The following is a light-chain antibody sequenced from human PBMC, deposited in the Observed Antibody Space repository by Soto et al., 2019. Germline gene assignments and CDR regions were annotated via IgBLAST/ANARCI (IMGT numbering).Light chain of an antibody. J-gene: IGKJ1*01. V-gene: IGKV3-15*01. CDR3: QQYNNWPPWT. Sequence: VLTPSPGTLSLSPGERATLSCRASQSVSSRLAWYQQKPGQAPRLLIYGASTRATGIPARFSGSGSGTEFTLTICSLQSEDFAVYYCQQYNNWPPWTFGQGTKVDIK. CDR2: GAS. CDR1: QSVSSR.